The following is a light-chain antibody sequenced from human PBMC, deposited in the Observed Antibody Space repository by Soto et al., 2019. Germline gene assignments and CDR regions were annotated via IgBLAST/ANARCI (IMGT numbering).Light chain of an antibody. CDR3: QQYNDWPSHIT. Sequence: EVVMTQSPATLSVSPGERVTLSCRASQSVRSNLAWYQQKPGQAPRLLIYGASTRATGIPARFSGSGSGTEFTLTISSLQSEDFAVYYCQQYNDWPSHITFGPGTKVDIK. V-gene: IGKV3-15*01. CDR2: GAS. J-gene: IGKJ3*01. CDR1: QSVRSN.